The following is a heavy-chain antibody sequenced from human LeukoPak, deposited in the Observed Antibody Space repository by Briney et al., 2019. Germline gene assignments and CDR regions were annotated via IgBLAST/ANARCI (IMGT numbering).Heavy chain of an antibody. CDR1: GGSISIYY. J-gene: IGHJ6*03. D-gene: IGHD3-10*01. Sequence: PSETLSLTCTVPGGSISIYYWNWIRQPAGKRLEWIGRIFTSGITNYNPSLKSRVTMSVDTSKNQFSLNLSSVTAADTAVYYCARESSGSYYNPQGYMDVWGKGTTVTASS. CDR3: ARESSGSYYNPQGYMDV. V-gene: IGHV4-4*07. CDR2: IFTSGIT.